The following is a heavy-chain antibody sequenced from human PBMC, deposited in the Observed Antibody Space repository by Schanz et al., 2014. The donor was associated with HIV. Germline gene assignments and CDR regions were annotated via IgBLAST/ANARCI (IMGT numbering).Heavy chain of an antibody. V-gene: IGHV1-2*02. D-gene: IGHD2-2*02. J-gene: IGHJ5*02. CDR2: INPSSGGT. CDR1: GGTFTGYY. CDR3: ARDVSVDCTGINNCYTRKWFDP. Sequence: QVQLVQSGAELKKPGSSVKVSCKASGGTFTGYYMHWVRQAPGQGLEWMGWINPSSGGTNYAQKFQGRVTMTRDTSISTAYMELRRLRSDDTAVYYCARDVSVDCTGINNCYTRKWFDPWGQGTLVTVSS.